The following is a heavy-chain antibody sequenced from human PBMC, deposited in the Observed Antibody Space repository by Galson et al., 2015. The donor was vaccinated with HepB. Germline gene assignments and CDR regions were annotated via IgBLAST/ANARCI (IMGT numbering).Heavy chain of an antibody. D-gene: IGHD3-22*01. J-gene: IGHJ3*02. CDR3: ARLHKRGYWNDAFDI. Sequence: SLRLSCAASGFTVSSNYMSWVRQAPGKGLEWISVIYSGSSTYYADSVKGRFTISRDNSKNTLYLQMNSLRAEDTAVYYCARLHKRGYWNDAFDIWGQGTMVTVSS. CDR2: IYSGSST. V-gene: IGHV3-53*01. CDR1: GFTVSSNY.